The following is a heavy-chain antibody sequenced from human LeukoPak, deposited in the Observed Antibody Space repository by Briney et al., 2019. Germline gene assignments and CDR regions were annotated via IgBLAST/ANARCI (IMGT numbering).Heavy chain of an antibody. D-gene: IGHD6-25*01. V-gene: IGHV1-2*02. CDR2: INPNSGGT. J-gene: IGHJ4*02. CDR3: ARVDGYSSGRGDY. CDR1: GYTFTGYY. Sequence: ASVKVSCKASGYTFTGYYMHWVRQAPGQGLEWMGWINPNSGGTNYAQKFQGRVTMTRDTSISTAYMELSRLRSDDSAVCYCARVDGYSSGRGDYWGQGTLVTVSS.